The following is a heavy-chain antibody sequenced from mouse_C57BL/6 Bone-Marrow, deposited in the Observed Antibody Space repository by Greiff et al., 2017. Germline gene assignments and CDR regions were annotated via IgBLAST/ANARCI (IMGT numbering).Heavy chain of an antibody. J-gene: IGHJ2*01. CDR1: GFTFSSYA. CDR2: ISDGGSYT. D-gene: IGHD1-1*01. V-gene: IGHV5-4*01. CDR3: ARDRGDYYGSSYCFDY. Sequence: DVMLVESGGGLVKPGGSLTLSCAASGFTFSSYAMSWVRQTPEKRLEWVATISDGGSYTYYPDNVKGRFTISRDNAKNHLYLQMSHLKSEDTAMYYCARDRGDYYGSSYCFDYWGRGPTLTVSA.